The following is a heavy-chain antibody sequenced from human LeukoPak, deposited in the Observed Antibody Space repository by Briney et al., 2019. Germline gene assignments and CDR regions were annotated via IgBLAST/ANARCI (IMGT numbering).Heavy chain of an antibody. V-gene: IGHV4-4*09. Sequence: SETLSLTCTVSGGSISSYYWSWIRQPPGKGLEWIGYIYTSGSTNYNPSLKSRVTISVDTSKNHFPLKLSSVTAADTAVYYCASGGSPASYYYYMDVWGKGTTVTVSS. J-gene: IGHJ6*03. D-gene: IGHD1-26*01. CDR3: ASGGSPASYYYYMDV. CDR1: GGSISSYY. CDR2: IYTSGST.